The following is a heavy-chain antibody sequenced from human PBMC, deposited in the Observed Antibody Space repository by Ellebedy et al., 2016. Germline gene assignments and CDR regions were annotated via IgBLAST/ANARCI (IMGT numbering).Heavy chain of an antibody. J-gene: IGHJ6*02. D-gene: IGHD4-17*01. Sequence: SETLSLXXTVSGGSISSSSYYWGWIRQPPGKGLEWIGSIYYSGSTYYNPSLKSRVTISVDTSKNQFSLKLSSVTAADTAVYYCARVHGDFYYYGMDVWGQGTTVTVSS. CDR2: IYYSGST. CDR3: ARVHGDFYYYGMDV. CDR1: GGSISSSSYY. V-gene: IGHV4-39*01.